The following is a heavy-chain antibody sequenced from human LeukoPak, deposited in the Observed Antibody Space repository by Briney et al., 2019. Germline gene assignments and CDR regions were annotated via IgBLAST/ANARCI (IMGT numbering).Heavy chain of an antibody. D-gene: IGHD3-10*01. CDR3: AKDLDYYGSGSSWD. V-gene: IGHV3-23*01. CDR2: ISGSGGST. CDR1: GFTFISYA. Sequence: GGSLRLSCAASGFTFISYAMSWVRQAPGKGLEWVSAISGSGGSTYYADCVKGRFTISRDNSENTLYLQMNSLRAEDTAVYYCAKDLDYYGSGSSWDWGQGTLVTVSS. J-gene: IGHJ4*02.